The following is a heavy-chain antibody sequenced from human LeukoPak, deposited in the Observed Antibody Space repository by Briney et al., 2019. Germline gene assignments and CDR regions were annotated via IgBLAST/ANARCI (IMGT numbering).Heavy chain of an antibody. V-gene: IGHV3-9*01. CDR3: AKDTKYYYDSCGYFHY. D-gene: IGHD3-22*01. CDR2: ISWNSGSI. Sequence: GGSLRLSCAASGFTFDYYAMHWVRQAPGKRLEWVSGISWNSGSIGYADSVKGRFTISRDNAKNSLYLQMNSLRAEDTALYYCAKDTKYYYDSCGYFHYWGQGTLVTVSS. J-gene: IGHJ4*02. CDR1: GFTFDYYA.